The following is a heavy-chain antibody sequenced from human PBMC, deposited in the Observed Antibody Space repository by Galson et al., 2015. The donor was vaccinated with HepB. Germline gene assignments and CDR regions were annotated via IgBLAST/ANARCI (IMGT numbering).Heavy chain of an antibody. Sequence: SVKVSCKASGYTFTGYYMHWVRQAPGQGLEWMGWINPNSGGTNYAQKFQGRVTMTRDTSISTAYMELSRLRSDDTAVYYCARVSAWLVKSFDIWGQGTMVTVSS. V-gene: IGHV1-2*02. D-gene: IGHD6-19*01. CDR2: INPNSGGT. CDR1: GYTFTGYY. J-gene: IGHJ3*02. CDR3: ARVSAWLVKSFDI.